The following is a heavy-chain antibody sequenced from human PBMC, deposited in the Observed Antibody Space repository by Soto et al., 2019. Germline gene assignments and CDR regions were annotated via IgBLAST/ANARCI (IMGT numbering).Heavy chain of an antibody. CDR2: IYPGDSDT. J-gene: IGHJ4*02. V-gene: IGHV5-51*01. Sequence: GESLKISCKGSGYSFTSYWIGWVRQMPGKGLEWMGIIYPGDSDTRYSPSFQGQVTISADKSISTAYLQWSSLKASDTAMYYCARLDRAWLQLGYFDYWGQGALVTVSS. CDR3: ARLDRAWLQLGYFDY. CDR1: GYSFTSYW. D-gene: IGHD1-1*01.